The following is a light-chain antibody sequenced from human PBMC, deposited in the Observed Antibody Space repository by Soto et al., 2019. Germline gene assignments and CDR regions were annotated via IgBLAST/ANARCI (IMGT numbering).Light chain of an antibody. CDR3: QSYDSSLSGVV. Sequence: QSVLTQPPSVSGAPGQRVTISCTGSSSNIGAGYDVHWYQQLPGTAPKLLTYGNSNRPSGVPDRFSGSKSGTSASLAITGLQAEDEADYYCQSYDSSLSGVVFGGGTKLPVL. CDR1: SSNIGAGYD. J-gene: IGLJ2*01. V-gene: IGLV1-40*01. CDR2: GNS.